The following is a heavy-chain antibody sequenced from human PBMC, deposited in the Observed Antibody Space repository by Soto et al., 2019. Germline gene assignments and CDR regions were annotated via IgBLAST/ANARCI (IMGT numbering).Heavy chain of an antibody. J-gene: IGHJ6*02. CDR3: AKAKPGYCISTSCYAFDYYYYGMDV. D-gene: IGHD2-2*01. CDR1: GFTFSSYA. Sequence: GGSLRLSCAASGFTFSSYAMSWVRQAPGKGLEWVSAISGSGGSTYYADSVKGRFTISRDNSKNTLYLQMNSLRAEDTAVYYCAKAKPGYCISTSCYAFDYYYYGMDVSGQGTTVTVSS. V-gene: IGHV3-23*01. CDR2: ISGSGGST.